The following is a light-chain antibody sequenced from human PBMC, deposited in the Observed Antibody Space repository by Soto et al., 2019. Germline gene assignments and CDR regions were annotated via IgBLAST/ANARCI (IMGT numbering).Light chain of an antibody. CDR2: EVT. CDR3: CSHAGDNTYV. CDR1: SSDVGGYNY. V-gene: IGLV2-8*01. J-gene: IGLJ1*01. Sequence: QSVLTQPPSASGSPGQSVTIFCTGTSSDVGGYNYVSWYQQHPGKAPKLMIYEVTKRPSGVPDRFSGSKSGNTASLTVSGLQAEDEADYFCCSHAGDNTYVFGTGTKVTVL.